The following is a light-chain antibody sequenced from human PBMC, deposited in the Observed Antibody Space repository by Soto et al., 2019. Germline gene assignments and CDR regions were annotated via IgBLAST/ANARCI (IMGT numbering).Light chain of an antibody. J-gene: IGKJ5*01. CDR2: LAS. V-gene: IGKV2-28*01. CDR3: MQDLQTPIT. CDR1: QSLLHSNVNNY. Sequence: EIVMTQSPLSLPVTPGEPTSISCRSSQSLLHSNVNNYLDWYLQKPGQSPQLLLYLASNRASGVPDRFSGSGSGTDFTLKISRVEAEDVGVYYCMQDLQTPITFGQGTRLEIK.